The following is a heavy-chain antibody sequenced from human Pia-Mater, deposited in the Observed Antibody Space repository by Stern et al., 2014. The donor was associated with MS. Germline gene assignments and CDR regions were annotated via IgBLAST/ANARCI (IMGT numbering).Heavy chain of an antibody. Sequence: QITLKESGPTLVKPTQTLTLTCTFSGFSLSTRGVGGGWIRQTPGKALEWLAIIYWDDAKRYSPSFKNRVTISKDTTKNQVVLAMTNVDPEDTATYFCAHRTSLPVILASNWFDPWGQGPLVTVSS. D-gene: IGHD2/OR15-2a*01. CDR2: IYWDDAK. V-gene: IGHV2-5*02. J-gene: IGHJ5*02. CDR3: AHRTSLPVILASNWFDP. CDR1: GFSLSTRGVG.